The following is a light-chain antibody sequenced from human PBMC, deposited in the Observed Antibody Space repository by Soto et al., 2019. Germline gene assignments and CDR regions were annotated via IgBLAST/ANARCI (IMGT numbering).Light chain of an antibody. CDR1: QSRGSNF. CDR2: ASS. V-gene: IGKV3-20*01. Sequence: EIVLTQSPATLSLTPGERAILSCRASQSRGSNFLAWYQHKPGQAPRLLIYASSNRATGIPDRFSGSASGTDFTLTINRLEPEDFAVYYCQLYGISPHFGQGTRLEIK. J-gene: IGKJ5*01. CDR3: QLYGISPH.